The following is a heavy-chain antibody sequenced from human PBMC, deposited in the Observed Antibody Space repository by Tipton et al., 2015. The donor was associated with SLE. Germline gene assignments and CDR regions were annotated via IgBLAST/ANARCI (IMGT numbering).Heavy chain of an antibody. V-gene: IGHV1-18*01. CDR2: ISAYNGNT. J-gene: IGHJ4*02. Sequence: QSGAEVKKPGASVKVSCKASGYTFTSYGISWVRQAPGQGLEWMGWISAYNGNTNYAQKLQGRVTMTTDTSTGTAYMELGSLRSDETAGYDGARGMVDPYSRGGDLDYWGQGTLVTGSS. CDR1: GYTFTSYG. CDR3: ARGMVDPYSRGGDLDY. D-gene: IGHD4-11*01.